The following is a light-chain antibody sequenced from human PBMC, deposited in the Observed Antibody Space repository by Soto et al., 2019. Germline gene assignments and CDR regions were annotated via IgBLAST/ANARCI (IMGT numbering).Light chain of an antibody. CDR3: CSYAGTSTWV. V-gene: IGLV2-23*01. CDR2: EGS. Sequence: QSALTQPASVSGSPRQSITISCTGTSSDVGFYNLVSWYQQHPGKAPKFIIYEGSKRPAGVSIRFSGSKSDNTASLTISGLQTGDEADYYCCSYAGTSTWVFGGGTKLTVL. J-gene: IGLJ3*02. CDR1: SSDVGFYNL.